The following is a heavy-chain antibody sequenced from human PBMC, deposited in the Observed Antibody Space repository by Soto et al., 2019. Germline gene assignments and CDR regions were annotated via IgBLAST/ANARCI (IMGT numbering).Heavy chain of an antibody. CDR1: GFTFSSYV. CDR3: ATLQGTYYYGSGSYYLPY. Sequence: GGSLRLSCAASGFTFSSYVMSWVRQAPGKGLEWVSAISGSGGSTYYADSVKGRFTISRDNSKNTLYLQMNSLRAEDTAVYYCATLQGTYYYGSGSYYLPYWGQGTLVTVSS. CDR2: ISGSGGST. D-gene: IGHD3-10*01. V-gene: IGHV3-23*01. J-gene: IGHJ4*02.